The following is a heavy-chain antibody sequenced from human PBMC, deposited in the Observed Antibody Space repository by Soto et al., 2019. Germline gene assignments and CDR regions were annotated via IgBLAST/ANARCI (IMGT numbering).Heavy chain of an antibody. V-gene: IGHV1-69*08. D-gene: IGHD2-8*01. CDR3: ARDPGPCTNGVCYNGY. CDR1: GGTFSSYT. Sequence: QVQLVQSGAEVKKPGSSVKVSCKASGGTFSSYTISWVRQAPGQGLEWMGRIIPILGIANYAQKFQGRVTITADKSTSTAYMELSSLRSEDTAVYYCARDPGPCTNGVCYNGYWCQGTLVTVSS. J-gene: IGHJ4*02. CDR2: IIPILGIA.